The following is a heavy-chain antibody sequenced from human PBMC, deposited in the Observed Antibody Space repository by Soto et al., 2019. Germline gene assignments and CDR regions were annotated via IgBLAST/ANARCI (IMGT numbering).Heavy chain of an antibody. CDR3: ARDRIALAGFDY. CDR2: IYSSGST. J-gene: IGHJ4*01. V-gene: IGHV4-4*07. Sequence: QVQLQESGPGMVKPSETLSLTCTVSGVSISSSFWSWIRQPAGKGLEYIGRIYSSGSTNQNPSLKSRLTMSVDTSKNQFSLRLSSVTAADTAVYYCARDRIALAGFDYWGHRTLVTVSS. D-gene: IGHD6-19*01. CDR1: GVSISSSF.